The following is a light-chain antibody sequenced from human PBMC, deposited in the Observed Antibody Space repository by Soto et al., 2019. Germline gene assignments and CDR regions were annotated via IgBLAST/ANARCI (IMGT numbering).Light chain of an antibody. V-gene: IGKV3-15*01. CDR1: QSVSSN. Sequence: EIVITQSPATLSVSPGERGTLSFSASQSVSSNLAWYQQKPGQAPGLLVYRASNRATGIPARFSGSGSGTEFTLTISSLQSEDFALYYCQQYNKWPPITFGQGTRLEIK. J-gene: IGKJ5*01. CDR3: QQYNKWPPIT. CDR2: RAS.